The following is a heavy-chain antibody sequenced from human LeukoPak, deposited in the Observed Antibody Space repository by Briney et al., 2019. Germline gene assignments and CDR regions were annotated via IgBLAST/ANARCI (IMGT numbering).Heavy chain of an antibody. V-gene: IGHV3-74*01. CDR2: INSDGSST. J-gene: IGHJ5*02. D-gene: IGHD6-19*01. Sequence: PGGSLRLSCAASGFTFSSYWMHWVCQAPGKGLVWVSRINSDGSSTSYADSVKGRFTISRDNAKNTLYLQMNSLRAEDTAVYYCARDSSGWAFDPWGQGTLVTVSS. CDR3: ARDSSGWAFDP. CDR1: GFTFSSYW.